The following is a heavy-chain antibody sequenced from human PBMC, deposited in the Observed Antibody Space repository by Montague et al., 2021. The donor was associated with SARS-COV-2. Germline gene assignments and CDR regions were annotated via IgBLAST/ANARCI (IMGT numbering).Heavy chain of an antibody. V-gene: IGHV3-30*04. CDR2: ISNDGNHK. Sequence: SLRLSCAASGFLFSDYAMHWVRRAPGKGLGWVSLISNDGNHKYYSDSVEGRFTISRDNSKNTVYLQANSLKRDDTALYYCARGLMVRGARYYFDYWGQGTLVSVSS. J-gene: IGHJ4*02. CDR1: GFLFSDYA. CDR3: ARGLMVRGARYYFDY. D-gene: IGHD3-10*01.